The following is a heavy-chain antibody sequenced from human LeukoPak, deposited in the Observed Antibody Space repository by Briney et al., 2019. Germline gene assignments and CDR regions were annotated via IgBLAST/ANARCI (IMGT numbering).Heavy chain of an antibody. D-gene: IGHD4-23*01. CDR2: IYSGGTT. CDR1: GFTFTNYW. CDR3: ARRAGGYSHPYDY. V-gene: IGHV3-53*01. Sequence: PGGSLRLSCVVSGFTFTNYWMGWVRHAPGKGLEWVSLIYSGGTTYYADSVKGRFTISRDNSKNTLYLQMNSLRAEDTAVYYCARRAGGYSHPYDYWGQGILVTVSS. J-gene: IGHJ4*02.